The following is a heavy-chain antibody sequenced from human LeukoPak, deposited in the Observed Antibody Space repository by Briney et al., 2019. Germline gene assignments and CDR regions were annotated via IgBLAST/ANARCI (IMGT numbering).Heavy chain of an antibody. V-gene: IGHV3-23*01. CDR2: ISGSGGST. CDR1: GFTFSSYA. D-gene: IGHD6-13*01. J-gene: IGHJ4*02. Sequence: SGGSLRLSCAASGFTFSSYAMSWVRQAPGKGLEWVSAISGSGGSTYYADSVKGRFTISRDNSKNTLYPQMNSLRAEDTAVYYCAKCDMGSSSWYFRAYFDYWGQGTLVTVSS. CDR3: AKCDMGSSSWYFRAYFDY.